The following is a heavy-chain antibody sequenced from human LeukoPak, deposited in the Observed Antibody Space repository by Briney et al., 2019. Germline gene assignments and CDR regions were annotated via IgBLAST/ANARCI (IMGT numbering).Heavy chain of an antibody. D-gene: IGHD3-16*01. Sequence: GGSLRLSCEASGLTFSSYWMSWVRQAPGKGLEWVADIKQDGSKRYYVDSVKGRSTVSRDNAKNSLFLQMDSLRAEDSAVYYCAALWDGGYWGQGTLVTVSS. J-gene: IGHJ4*02. CDR3: AALWDGGY. CDR1: GLTFSSYW. V-gene: IGHV3-7*01. CDR2: IKQDGSKR.